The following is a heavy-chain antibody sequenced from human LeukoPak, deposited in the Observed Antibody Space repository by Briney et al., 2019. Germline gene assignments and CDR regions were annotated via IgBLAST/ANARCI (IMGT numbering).Heavy chain of an antibody. CDR2: ISSSSSTI. J-gene: IGHJ3*02. V-gene: IGHV3-48*02. CDR3: AREYSSSSGRAFDI. Sequence: PGGSLRLSCAASGFTLSTYTMNWVRQAPGKGLQWFSYISSSSSTIYYADSVKGRFTISRDNAKNSLYPQMNSLRDEDTAVYYCAREYSSSSGRAFDIWGQGTMVTVSS. CDR1: GFTLSTYT. D-gene: IGHD6-6*01.